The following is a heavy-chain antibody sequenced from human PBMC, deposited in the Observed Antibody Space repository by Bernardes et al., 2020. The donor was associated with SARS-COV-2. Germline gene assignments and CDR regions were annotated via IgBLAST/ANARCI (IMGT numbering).Heavy chain of an antibody. Sequence: ASVKVSCKASGYGFIAYYLHWVRQAPGQGLEWMGWTNPNSGGTKYAQKFQGRVTMTRDTSISTAYMELSTLTSDDTALYYCATSDFWNGYNLGYWGQGTLVTVSS. CDR1: GYGFIAYY. J-gene: IGHJ4*02. CDR3: ATSDFWNGYNLGY. D-gene: IGHD3-3*01. V-gene: IGHV1-2*02. CDR2: TNPNSGGT.